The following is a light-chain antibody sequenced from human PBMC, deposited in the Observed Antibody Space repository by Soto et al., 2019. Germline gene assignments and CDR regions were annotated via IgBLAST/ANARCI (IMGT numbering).Light chain of an antibody. CDR1: SGDVGCYNF. CDR2: EVS. J-gene: IGLJ1*01. Sequence: QSVLTQPPSASGSPGQSLAIYCTGTSGDVGCYNFVSWFQQHPGKAPKLMIYEVSKRPSGVPDRFSGSKSGNTASLTVSGLQAEDEADYYCGSYAGSSFVFGTGTKVTVL. CDR3: GSYAGSSFV. V-gene: IGLV2-8*01.